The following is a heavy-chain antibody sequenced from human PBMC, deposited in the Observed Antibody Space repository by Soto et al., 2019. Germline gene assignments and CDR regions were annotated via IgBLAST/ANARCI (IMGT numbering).Heavy chain of an antibody. V-gene: IGHV3-66*01. CDR1: GFTVSIDY. CDR3: ARDPGDRNGVSV. J-gene: IGHJ6*02. CDR2: IYSGGST. D-gene: IGHD1-26*01. Sequence: EVQVVESGGGLVQPVGSLSLSCAASGFTVSIDYMSWVRQAPGKGLEWVSVIYSGGSTYYADSVKGRFTISSDNSKNTVYLQMNSLRAEDTAVYYCARDPGDRNGVSVWGQGTTVTVSS.